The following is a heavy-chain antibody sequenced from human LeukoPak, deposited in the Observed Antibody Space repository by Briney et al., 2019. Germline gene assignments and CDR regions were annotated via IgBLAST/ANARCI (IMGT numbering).Heavy chain of an antibody. CDR1: GFTFSSYS. CDR3: VRGGELFDY. CDR2: ISDRSNTI. J-gene: IGHJ4*02. Sequence: GGSLRLSCGASGFTFSSYSMNWVRQAPGKGLEWVSYISDRSNTIYYADSVKGRFTISRDNAKNSLYLQMNSLRAEDTAIYYCVRGGELFDYWGQGTLVTVSS. V-gene: IGHV3-48*01. D-gene: IGHD1-7*01.